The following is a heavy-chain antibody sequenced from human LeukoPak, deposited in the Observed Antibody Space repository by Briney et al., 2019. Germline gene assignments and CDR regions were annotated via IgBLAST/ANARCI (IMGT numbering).Heavy chain of an antibody. CDR2: ISGSGDRT. V-gene: IGHV3-23*01. CDR3: AKDHFIVAIGHYYFDS. Sequence: WGSLRLSCAASGFTVNDYPMIWVRQAPGKGLEWVATISGSGDRTYYAASVKDRLTISRDNSKNTLSLQMSSLSGEDTAVYYCAKDHFIVAIGHYYFDSWGQGALVTVSS. CDR1: GFTVNDYP. D-gene: IGHD3-22*01. J-gene: IGHJ4*02.